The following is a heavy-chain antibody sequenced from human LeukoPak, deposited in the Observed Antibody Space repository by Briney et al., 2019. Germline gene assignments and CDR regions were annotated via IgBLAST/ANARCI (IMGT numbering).Heavy chain of an antibody. CDR1: GGSFSGYY. CDR3: ARSHYRSLIAAAGRGFDY. V-gene: IGHV4-34*01. Sequence: SETLSLTCAVYGGSFSGYYWSWIRQPPGKGLEWIGEINHSGSTDYNPSLKSRVTISVDTSQNKFSLNLSSVTAAETAVYYCARSHYRSLIAAAGRGFDYWGQGTLVTVSS. J-gene: IGHJ4*02. CDR2: INHSGST. D-gene: IGHD6-13*01.